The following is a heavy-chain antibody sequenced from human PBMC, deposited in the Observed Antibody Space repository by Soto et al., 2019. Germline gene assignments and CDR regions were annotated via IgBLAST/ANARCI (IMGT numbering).Heavy chain of an antibody. J-gene: IGHJ4*02. D-gene: IGHD4-4*01. CDR2: INGGNGNT. CDR3: ARELQGLYYFDY. V-gene: IGHV1-3*01. Sequence: QVQVLQSGAEVKKPGASVKVSCKASEYTFTSYTMHWVRQAPGQRLEWMGWINGGNGNTKYSQKFQGRVTITRDTSASTAYMELSCLRSDDTAVYYCARELQGLYYFDYWGQGTLATVSS. CDR1: EYTFTSYT.